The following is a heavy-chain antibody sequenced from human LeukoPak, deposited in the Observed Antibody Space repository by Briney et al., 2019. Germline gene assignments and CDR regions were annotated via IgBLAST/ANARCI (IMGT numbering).Heavy chain of an antibody. CDR1: GYTFTSYG. CDR3: ARVIDYDILTGYFYYFNY. CDR2: ISAYNGNT. J-gene: IGHJ4*02. D-gene: IGHD3-9*01. Sequence: ASVKVSCKASGYTFTSYGISWVRQAPGQGLEWMGWISAYNGNTNYAQKLQGRVTMTTDTSTSTAYMELRSLRSDDTAVYYCARVIDYDILTGYFYYFNYWSQGTLVTVSS. V-gene: IGHV1-18*01.